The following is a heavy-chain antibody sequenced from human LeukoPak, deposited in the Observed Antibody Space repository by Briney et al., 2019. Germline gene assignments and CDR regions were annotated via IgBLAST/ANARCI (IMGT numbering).Heavy chain of an antibody. V-gene: IGHV4-59*08. Sequence: PSDTLSLTCTVSGGSISSCYWSWMRPPPGKGLEWIGYIYNSGSTKYSPSLQSRVSISVDTSQSQVSLKLSSVTAADTAVYYCASLGGTYDYWGQGTLVTVSS. D-gene: IGHD1-26*01. CDR3: ASLGGTYDY. CDR2: IYNSGST. CDR1: GGSISSCY. J-gene: IGHJ4*02.